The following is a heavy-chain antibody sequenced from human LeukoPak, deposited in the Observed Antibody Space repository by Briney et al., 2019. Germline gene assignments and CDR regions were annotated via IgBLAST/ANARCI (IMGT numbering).Heavy chain of an antibody. J-gene: IGHJ4*02. CDR1: GSTFSSYA. CDR2: ITYDGSNK. CDR3: GREADKGYGGNSGYFDY. Sequence: PGGSLLLSCAASGSTFSSYAMHGGRQAPGKGREGVAVITYDGSNKYYADSVKGRFTISRDNSKNTLYLQMNRLRAEDTVVYYCGREADKGYGGNSGYFDYWGQGTLVTVSS. D-gene: IGHD4-23*01. V-gene: IGHV3-30-3*01.